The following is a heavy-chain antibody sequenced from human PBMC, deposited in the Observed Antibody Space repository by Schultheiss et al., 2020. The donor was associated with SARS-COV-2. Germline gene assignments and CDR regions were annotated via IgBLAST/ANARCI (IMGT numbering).Heavy chain of an antibody. J-gene: IGHJ2*01. CDR3: AEGVSYWYFDL. CDR2: IYHSGST. Sequence: SETLSLTCTVSGCSISSGGYSWSWIRQPPGKGLEWIGYIYHSGSTYYNPSLKSRVTISVDTSKNQFSLKLSSVTAADTAVYYCAEGVSYWYFDLWGRGTLVTVSS. CDR1: GCSISSGGYS. V-gene: IGHV4-30-2*01. D-gene: IGHD6-6*01.